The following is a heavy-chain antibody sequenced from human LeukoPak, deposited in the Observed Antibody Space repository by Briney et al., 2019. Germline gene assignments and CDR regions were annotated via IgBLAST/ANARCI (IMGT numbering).Heavy chain of an antibody. CDR1: GGSFSGYY. CDR2: IYHSGTT. CDR3: ATGLRFFDWLFDY. Sequence: SETLSLTCTAYGGSFSGYYWSWIRQPPGRGLEWIGYIYHSGTTYYNPSLESRITISVDRSKNQFSLKLSSVTAADTGVYYCATGLRFFDWLFDYWGQGTLVTVSS. D-gene: IGHD3-9*01. V-gene: IGHV4-59*04. J-gene: IGHJ4*02.